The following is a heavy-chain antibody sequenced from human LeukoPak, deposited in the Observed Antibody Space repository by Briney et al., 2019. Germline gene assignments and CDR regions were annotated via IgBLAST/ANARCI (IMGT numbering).Heavy chain of an antibody. CDR3: ASPRGGAFDI. V-gene: IGHV4-34*01. J-gene: IGHJ3*02. CDR1: GVSLSGYY. Sequence: SETLSLTCAVYGVSLSGYYWSWIRQPPGKGLQWIGEINHSGSIKNNASLKSRVTISIDTSKNQFSLKLNSVTAADTAVYYCASPRGGAFDIWGQGTMVTVSS. CDR2: INHSGSI. D-gene: IGHD3-10*01.